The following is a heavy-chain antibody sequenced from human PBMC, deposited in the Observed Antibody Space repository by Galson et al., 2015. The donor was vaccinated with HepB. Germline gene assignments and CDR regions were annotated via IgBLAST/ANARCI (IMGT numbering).Heavy chain of an antibody. Sequence: SLRLSCAASGFSFTNAWMNWVRQAPGKGLEWVGRIKSKADGGTTDYGAPVKGRFTISREDSKNTLFLQMNNVKAEDTAVYYCNTGPPLVRPRWGQGTLVTVSS. CDR1: GFSFTNAW. D-gene: IGHD3-10*01. V-gene: IGHV3-15*05. J-gene: IGHJ4*02. CDR3: NTGPPLVRPR. CDR2: IKSKADGGTT.